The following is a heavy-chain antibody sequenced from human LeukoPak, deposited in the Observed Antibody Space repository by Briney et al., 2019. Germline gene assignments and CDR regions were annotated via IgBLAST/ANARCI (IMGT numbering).Heavy chain of an antibody. CDR1: GGSISSSSYY. J-gene: IGHJ3*02. Sequence: SETLSLTCTVSGGSISSSSYYWGWIRQPPGKGLEWIGSIYYSGSTYYNPSLKSRVTISVDTSKNQFSLKLSSVTAADTAVYYCARDLDLWFGETTRGTLGVDIWGQGTMVTVSS. D-gene: IGHD3-10*01. V-gene: IGHV4-39*07. CDR3: ARDLDLWFGETTRGTLGVDI. CDR2: IYYSGST.